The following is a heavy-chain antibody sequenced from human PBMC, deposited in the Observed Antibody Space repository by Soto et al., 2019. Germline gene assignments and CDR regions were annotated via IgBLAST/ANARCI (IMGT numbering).Heavy chain of an antibody. CDR2: ISGSRGST. D-gene: IGHD3-22*01. J-gene: IGHJ4*02. Sequence: EVQLLESGGGLVQPGGSLRLSCAASGFTFSSYAMSWVRQAPGKGLEWVSAISGSRGSTYYADSVKGRFTISRDNSKNTLYVQMNSLRAEDTAVYYCAKDRASYYDSSGYKGAPFDYWGQGTLVTVSS. CDR3: AKDRASYYDSSGYKGAPFDY. CDR1: GFTFSSYA. V-gene: IGHV3-23*01.